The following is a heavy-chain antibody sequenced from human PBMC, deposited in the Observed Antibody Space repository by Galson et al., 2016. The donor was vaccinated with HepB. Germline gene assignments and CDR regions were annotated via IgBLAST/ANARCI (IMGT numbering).Heavy chain of an antibody. CDR2: IYYSGST. CDR1: GGSISSDGYY. V-gene: IGHV4-31*03. J-gene: IGHJ4*02. D-gene: IGHD3-10*01. Sequence: TLSLTCTVSGGSISSDGYYWSWVRQHPGKGLEWIGYIYYSGSTDYNPSLKSRATISIDTSKNQFSLKLTSVTAADTAVYYCARRVKLWFDNWGQGTLVTVSS. CDR3: ARRVKLWFDN.